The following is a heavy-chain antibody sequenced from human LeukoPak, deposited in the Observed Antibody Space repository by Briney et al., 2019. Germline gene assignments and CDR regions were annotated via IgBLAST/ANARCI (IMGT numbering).Heavy chain of an antibody. V-gene: IGHV4-59*01. CDR2: IYNSGST. J-gene: IGHJ6*03. Sequence: SETLSLTCAVSGGSISTYYWSWVRQPPGKGLEWIGYIYNSGSTNYNPSLKSRVTISVDTSKNQFSLKLSSVTAADTAVYYCARAHRYQFYYMDVGGKGTTVTVPS. D-gene: IGHD2-2*01. CDR3: ARAHRYQFYYMDV. CDR1: GGSISTYY.